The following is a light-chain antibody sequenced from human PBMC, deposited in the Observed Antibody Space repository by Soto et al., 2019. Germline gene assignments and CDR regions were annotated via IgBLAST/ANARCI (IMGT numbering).Light chain of an antibody. Sequence: DIVMTQSPATLSVSPGERATLSCRASQSVSSNLAWYQQKPGQAPRLLIYGASTRASGIPARFSGSGSGTEFTLTISSLQSEDFVVYYCQQYNNWPLTFGQGTKVDIK. CDR2: GAS. CDR1: QSVSSN. J-gene: IGKJ1*01. V-gene: IGKV3-15*01. CDR3: QQYNNWPLT.